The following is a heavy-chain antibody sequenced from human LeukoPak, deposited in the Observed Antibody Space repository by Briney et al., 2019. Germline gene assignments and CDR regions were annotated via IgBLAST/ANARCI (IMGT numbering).Heavy chain of an antibody. D-gene: IGHD4-23*01. CDR1: GFTSSSYG. V-gene: IGHV3-30*18. CDR3: AKDRANYGGNSNYYYYYGMDV. Sequence: PGGSLRLSCAASGFTSSSYGMHWVRQAPGKGLEWVAVISYDGSNKYYADSVKGRFTISRDNSKNTLYLQMNSLRAEDTAVYYCAKDRANYGGNSNYYYYYGMDVWGQGTTVTVSS. J-gene: IGHJ6*02. CDR2: ISYDGSNK.